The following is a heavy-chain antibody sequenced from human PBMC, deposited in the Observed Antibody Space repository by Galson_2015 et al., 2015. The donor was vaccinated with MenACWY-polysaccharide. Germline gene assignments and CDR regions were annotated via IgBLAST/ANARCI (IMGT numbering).Heavy chain of an antibody. V-gene: IGHV4-61*08. CDR2: IYDSGTT. CDR3: AREFSS. D-gene: IGHD2/OR15-2a*01. J-gene: IGHJ5*02. CDR1: GGPASSSGYY. Sequence: SETLSLTCTVSGGPASSSGYYWTWIRQPPGKGLEWIGLIYDSGTTKYNPSLKGRVTISLDTSKNQVSLKLSSVTAADTAVYYCAREFSSWGQGTLVTVSS.